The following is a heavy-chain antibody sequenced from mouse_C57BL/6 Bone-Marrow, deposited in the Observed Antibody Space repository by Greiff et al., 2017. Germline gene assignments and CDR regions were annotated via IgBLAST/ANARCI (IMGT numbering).Heavy chain of an antibody. D-gene: IGHD2-1*01. V-gene: IGHV1-15*01. CDR3: TRSCNSYYAMDY. Sequence: QVQLKESGSALVRPGASVTLSCKASGYTFTDYEMHWVKQTPVHGLEWIGAIDPETGGTAYNQKFTGKAILTADKSSSTAYMELRSLTSEYSAVYYCTRSCNSYYAMDYWGQGTSVTVSS. CDR1: GYTFTDYE. J-gene: IGHJ4*01. CDR2: IDPETGGT.